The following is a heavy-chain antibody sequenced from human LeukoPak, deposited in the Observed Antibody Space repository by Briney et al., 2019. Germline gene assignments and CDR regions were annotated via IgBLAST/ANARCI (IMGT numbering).Heavy chain of an antibody. CDR3: ARELTLPNDSQYYFDY. D-gene: IGHD3-3*01. Sequence: SETLSLTCAVYGGSFSGYYWSWIRQPPGKGLEWIGEINHSGSTNYNPSLESRVTISVDTSKNQFSLKLSSVTAADTAVYYCARELTLPNDSQYYFDYWGQGTLVTVSS. CDR2: INHSGST. CDR1: GGSFSGYY. J-gene: IGHJ4*02. V-gene: IGHV4-34*01.